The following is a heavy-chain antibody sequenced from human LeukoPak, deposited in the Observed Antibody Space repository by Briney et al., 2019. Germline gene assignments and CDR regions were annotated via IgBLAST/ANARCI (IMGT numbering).Heavy chain of an antibody. J-gene: IGHJ4*02. D-gene: IGHD1-26*01. V-gene: IGHV3-30*18. CDR1: GFTFSSYG. Sequence: PGRSLRLSCAASGFTFSSYGMHWVRQAPGKGLEWVAVISYDGSNKYYADSVKGRFTISRDNSKNTLYLQMNSLRAEDTAVYYCAKDSGSGSYSDYWGQGTLVTVSS. CDR2: ISYDGSNK. CDR3: AKDSGSGSYSDY.